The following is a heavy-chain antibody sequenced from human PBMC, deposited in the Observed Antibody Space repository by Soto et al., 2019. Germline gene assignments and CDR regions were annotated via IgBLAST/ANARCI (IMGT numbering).Heavy chain of an antibody. J-gene: IGHJ4*02. CDR1: GYTFTSYG. CDR2: INVYNGNT. Sequence: QVQLVQSGAEVKKPGASVKVSCKASGYTFTSYGISWVRQAPGQGLEWMGWINVYNGNTNYAQKLQGRVTMTTDPSTSTASLDLRSLRSDDTAVYFCARDTSRGEYDYWGQGTLVTVSS. CDR3: ARDTSRGEYDY. V-gene: IGHV1-18*01. D-gene: IGHD3-10*01.